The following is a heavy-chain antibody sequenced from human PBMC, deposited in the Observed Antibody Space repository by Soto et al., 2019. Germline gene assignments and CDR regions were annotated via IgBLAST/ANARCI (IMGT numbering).Heavy chain of an antibody. CDR1: GFILSSYW. Sequence: VQLVESGGDFVQPGVYLRLSCVASGFILSSYWMRWVRKAPGKGLEWVANIKPDGSGKYYVDSVKGRFTISRDNAKNTLYLQMKSLTAEDTSAYYCVSKIFYVFWSGYYAFDIWGRGTMVTVSS. V-gene: IGHV3-7*01. CDR2: IKPDGSGK. CDR3: VSKIFYVFWSGYYAFDI. J-gene: IGHJ3*02. D-gene: IGHD3-3*01.